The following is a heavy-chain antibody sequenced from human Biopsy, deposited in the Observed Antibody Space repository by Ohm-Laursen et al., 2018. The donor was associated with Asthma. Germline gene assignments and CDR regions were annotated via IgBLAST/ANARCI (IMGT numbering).Heavy chain of an antibody. Sequence: GASVKVSCKASGYTFTNYAIHWVRQAPGQRPEWMGWINAGNGNTKYSQKFQGRVTITRDTSASTAYMELSSLRSEDTAVYYCARTYYDFLTGQVNDVFAIWGQGTMVTVSS. J-gene: IGHJ3*02. V-gene: IGHV1-3*01. CDR3: ARTYYDFLTGQVNDVFAI. CDR2: INAGNGNT. D-gene: IGHD3-9*01. CDR1: GYTFTNYA.